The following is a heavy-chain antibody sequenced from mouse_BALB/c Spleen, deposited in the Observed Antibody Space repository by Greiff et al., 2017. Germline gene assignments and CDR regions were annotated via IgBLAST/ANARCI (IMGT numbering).Heavy chain of an antibody. D-gene: IGHD1-1*01. Sequence: QVQLQQSGADLVKPGASVKLSCKASGYTFTSYYMYWVKQRPGQGLEWIGEINPSNGGTNFNEKFKSKATLTVDKSSSTAYMQLSSLTSEDSAVYYCTRARVYYGSNPYYAMDYWGQGTSVTVSS. V-gene: IGHV1S81*02. J-gene: IGHJ4*01. CDR3: TRARVYYGSNPYYAMDY. CDR2: INPSNGGT. CDR1: GYTFTSYY.